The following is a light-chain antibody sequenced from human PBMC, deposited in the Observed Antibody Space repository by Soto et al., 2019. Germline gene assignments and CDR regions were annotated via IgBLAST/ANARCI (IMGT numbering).Light chain of an antibody. CDR2: PAS. CDR3: QRRYNTPDT. V-gene: IGKV1-39*01. J-gene: IGKJ2*01. CDR1: QRITSY. Sequence: DIQMTQSPSSLSASVGDRVTITFRPTQRITSYLNSYQQKPVKAPKLLIYPASRLQSGAPSRFSGSASGTDLSLTISSLQPDYCATYWCQRRYNTPDTFGQGTKVDIK.